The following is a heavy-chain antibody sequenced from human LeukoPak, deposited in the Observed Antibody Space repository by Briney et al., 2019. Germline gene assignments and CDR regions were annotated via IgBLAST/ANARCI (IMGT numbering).Heavy chain of an antibody. V-gene: IGHV1-69*06. CDR3: ARDKSGNSGWYSYFDY. J-gene: IGHJ4*02. CDR1: GGTFSSYA. D-gene: IGHD6-19*01. Sequence: ASVKVSCKASGGTFSSYAISWVRQAPGQGLEWMGGIIPIFGTANYAQNFQGRVTITADSSTSTAYMELSSLRSEDTAVYYCARDKSGNSGWYSYFDYWGQGTLVTVSS. CDR2: IIPIFGTA.